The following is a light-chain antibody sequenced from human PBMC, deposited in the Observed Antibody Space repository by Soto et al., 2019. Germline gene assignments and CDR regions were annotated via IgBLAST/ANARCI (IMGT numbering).Light chain of an antibody. CDR2: VAS. CDR3: QQYGSSPPIT. J-gene: IGKJ5*01. V-gene: IGKV3-20*01. Sequence: EIVLTQSPGTLSLSPGERATLSCRASHSVSSSYLAWYQQKPGQAPRLLICVASSRATGIPDRFSGSGSGTDFTLTISRLEPEDFAVYYCQQYGSSPPITFGQGTRLEIK. CDR1: HSVSSSY.